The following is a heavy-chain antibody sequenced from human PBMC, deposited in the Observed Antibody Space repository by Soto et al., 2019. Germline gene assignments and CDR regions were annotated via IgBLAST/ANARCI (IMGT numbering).Heavy chain of an antibody. Sequence: QVQLVESGGGVVQPGRSRRLSCAASGFTFSSYGMHWVRQAPGKGLEWVAVMSHDGSNKYYADSVKGRFTISRDNSQNTLYLQMNSLRAEDTAVYYCAKGSTGTYYDILPGQYYYGMDVWGQWTTVTVSS. CDR2: MSHDGSNK. V-gene: IGHV3-30*18. CDR1: GFTFSSYG. CDR3: AKGSTGTYYDILPGQYYYGMDV. D-gene: IGHD3-9*01. J-gene: IGHJ6*02.